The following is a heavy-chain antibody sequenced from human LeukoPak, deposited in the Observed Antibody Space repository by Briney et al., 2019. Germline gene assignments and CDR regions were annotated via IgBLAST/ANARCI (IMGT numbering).Heavy chain of an antibody. CDR1: GGSIGSYY. J-gene: IGHJ4*02. Sequence: SETLSLTCTVSGGSIGSYYWSWIRQPPGKGLEWIGYIYYSGSTNYNPSLKSRVTISVDTSKNQFSLKLSSVTAADTAVYYCARDPVDYYGSGSHYFDYWGQGTLVTVSS. CDR3: ARDPVDYYGSGSHYFDY. D-gene: IGHD3-10*01. V-gene: IGHV4-59*12. CDR2: IYYSGST.